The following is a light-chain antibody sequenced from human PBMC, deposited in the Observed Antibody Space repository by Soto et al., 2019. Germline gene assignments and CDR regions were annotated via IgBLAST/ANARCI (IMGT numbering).Light chain of an antibody. CDR2: GAS. J-gene: IGKJ5*01. CDR1: QSVSSN. CDR3: QQYNNVPPIT. Sequence: EIVMTQSPATLSVSPGERATLSCRARQSVSSNLAWYQQKPGHAPRLLIYGASTRATGIPVRFSGSGSGTEFTLTISSLLYEDFAAYYCQQYNNVPPITFGQGTRLAIQ. V-gene: IGKV3-15*01.